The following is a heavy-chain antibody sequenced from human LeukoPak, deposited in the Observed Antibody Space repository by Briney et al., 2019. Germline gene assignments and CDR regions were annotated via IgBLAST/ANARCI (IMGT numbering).Heavy chain of an antibody. V-gene: IGHV3-9*01. CDR1: GFTFDDYA. CDR2: ISWNSGSI. CDR3: ATGAYQLPYMDYDILTGYYYY. Sequence: GGSLRLSCAASGFTFDDYAMHWVRQAPGKGLEWVSGISWNSGSIGYADSVKGRFTISRDNAKNSLYLQVNSLRAEDTALYYCATGAYQLPYMDYDILTGYYYYWGQATLVTVSS. D-gene: IGHD3-9*01. J-gene: IGHJ4*02.